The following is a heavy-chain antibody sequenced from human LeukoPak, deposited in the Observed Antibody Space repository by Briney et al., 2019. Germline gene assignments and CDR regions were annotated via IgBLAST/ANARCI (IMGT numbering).Heavy chain of an antibody. CDR1: GFTFRTYG. D-gene: IGHD2/OR15-2a*01. CDR3: ARRLYIVRGAFDI. CDR2: IGPSGDRT. V-gene: IGHV3-23*01. J-gene: IGHJ3*02. Sequence: GGTLRLSCAASGFTFRTYGMNWVRRAPGKGLEWVSGIGPSGDRTYYVDSVKGRFTISRDNSKNTVHLQMNNLRAEDTAMYFCARRLYIVRGAFDIWGQGTMVTVSS.